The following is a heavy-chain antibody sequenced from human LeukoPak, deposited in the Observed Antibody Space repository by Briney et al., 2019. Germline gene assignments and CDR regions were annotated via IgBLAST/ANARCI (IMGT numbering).Heavy chain of an antibody. V-gene: IGHV3-21*01. CDR1: GFTFSSYS. CDR3: AGGAGDYSSSWY. J-gene: IGHJ4*02. Sequence: GGSLRLSCAASGFTFSSYSMNWVRQAPGKGLEWVSSISSSSSYIYYADSVKGRFTISRDNAKNSLYLQMNSLRADDTAVYYCAGGAGDYSSSWYWGQGTLVTVSS. D-gene: IGHD6-13*01. CDR2: ISSSSSYI.